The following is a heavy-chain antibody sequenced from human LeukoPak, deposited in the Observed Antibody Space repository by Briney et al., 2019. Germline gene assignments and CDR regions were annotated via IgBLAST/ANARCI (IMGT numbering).Heavy chain of an antibody. CDR3: AKVGSGYYSL. D-gene: IGHD3-22*01. J-gene: IGHJ4*02. CDR1: EFTFSSYG. CDR2: ISGSGGST. V-gene: IGHV3-23*01. Sequence: PGGSLRRSCSASEFTFSSYGMSWVRQAPGKGLEWVSAISGSGGSTYYADSVKGRFTISRDNSKNTLYLQMNSLRAEDTAVYYCAKVGSGYYSLWGQGTLVTVSS.